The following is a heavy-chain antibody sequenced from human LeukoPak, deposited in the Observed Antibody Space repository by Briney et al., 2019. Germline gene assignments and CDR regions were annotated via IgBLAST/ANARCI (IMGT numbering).Heavy chain of an antibody. D-gene: IGHD3-16*01. CDR1: GGSISSSSYY. J-gene: IGHJ4*02. Sequence: PSETLSLTCTVSGGSISSSSYYWGWIRQPPGKGLEWIGSIYYSGRTYYNPSLKSRVTISVDTSKNQFSLKLSSVTAADTAVYYCARRLEFFYWGQGTLVTVSS. V-gene: IGHV4-39*01. CDR2: IYYSGRT. CDR3: ARRLEFFY.